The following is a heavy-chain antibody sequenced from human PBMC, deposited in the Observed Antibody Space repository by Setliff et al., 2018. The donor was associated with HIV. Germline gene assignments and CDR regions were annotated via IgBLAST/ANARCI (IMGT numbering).Heavy chain of an antibody. Sequence: ASVKVSCKASGYTFTNYFMHWVRQALGEGLEWVGRVDPEDGETRYAMKFQGSVTISADTSTDTTYLSLTSLRSQDTAVYYCATVRIVGATEFDYWGQGTVVTVS. V-gene: IGHV1-69-2*01. D-gene: IGHD1-26*01. CDR2: VDPEDGET. CDR1: GYTFTNYF. CDR3: ATVRIVGATEFDY. J-gene: IGHJ4*02.